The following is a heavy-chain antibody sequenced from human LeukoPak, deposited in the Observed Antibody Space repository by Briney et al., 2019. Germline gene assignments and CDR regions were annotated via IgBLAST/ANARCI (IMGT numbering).Heavy chain of an antibody. CDR2: IIPIFGTE. D-gene: IGHD3-10*01. CDR1: GGTFSGYA. Sequence: GASVKVSCKASGGTFSGYAISWVRQAPGPGLEWMGRIIPIFGTEIYAQKFQGRVTITADKSTSTAYMELSSLRSEDTAVYYCARDRGSESYDDSWGQGTLVTVSS. J-gene: IGHJ4*02. V-gene: IGHV1-69*06. CDR3: ARDRGSESYDDS.